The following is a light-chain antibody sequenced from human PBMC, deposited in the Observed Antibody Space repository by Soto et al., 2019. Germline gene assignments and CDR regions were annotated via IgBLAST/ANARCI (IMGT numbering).Light chain of an antibody. V-gene: IGKV1-9*01. CDR1: QGISTY. Sequence: DIQLTQSPAFLSASVGDKVTITCRASQGISTYLAWYQQKPGKAPNLLIYSASTLQSGVPSRFSGSGSGTEFTLTISSLQPEDFANYFCQQINSYPVTFGGGTKVEIK. J-gene: IGKJ4*01. CDR2: SAS. CDR3: QQINSYPVT.